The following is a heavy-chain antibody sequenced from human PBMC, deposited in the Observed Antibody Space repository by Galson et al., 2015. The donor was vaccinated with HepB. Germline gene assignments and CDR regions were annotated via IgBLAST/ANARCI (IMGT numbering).Heavy chain of an antibody. CDR3: ARGNYAFWGGSPSTPYFFDY. D-gene: IGHD3-3*01. CDR2: INAGNGNT. V-gene: IGHV1-3*01. J-gene: IGHJ4*02. Sequence: SVKVSCKASGYTFTNYGIHWVRQAPGQRLEWMGWINAGNGNTKYSQKFQDRVTITRDTPASTAYMGLSSLRSEDTAVYYCARGNYAFWGGSPSTPYFFDYWGPGTLVTVSS. CDR1: GYTFTNYG.